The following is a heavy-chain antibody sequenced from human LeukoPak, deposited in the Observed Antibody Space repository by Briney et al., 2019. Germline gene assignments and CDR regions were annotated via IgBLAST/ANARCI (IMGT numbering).Heavy chain of an antibody. D-gene: IGHD3-16*02. CDR2: IGSDSKT. CDR1: GFTFSGFA. J-gene: IGHJ6*02. Sequence: GGSLRLSCASSGFTFSGFAMTWVRQAPGKGLEWVSSIGSDSKTHYSESVKGRFAISRDNSKSTLFLQMNSLRAEDTAVYCCAKDSYVWGNYRFPEYHGMDVWGQGTTVTVSS. CDR3: AKDSYVWGNYRFPEYHGMDV. V-gene: IGHV3-23*01.